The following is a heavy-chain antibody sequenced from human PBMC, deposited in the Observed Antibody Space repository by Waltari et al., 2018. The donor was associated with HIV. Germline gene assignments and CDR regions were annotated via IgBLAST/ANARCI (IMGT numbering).Heavy chain of an antibody. CDR3: VKEHQYSHSWYSYYGMDV. V-gene: IGHV3-23*01. D-gene: IGHD6-13*01. J-gene: IGHJ6*02. CDR1: GFTFRNYG. CDR2: ISGSGGST. Sequence: EVMVLASGGAVVQPGVSLGVSCAASGFTFRNYGLGWGRQAPGKGLEWVSTISGSGGSTYYANSVEGRFTVSRDNSKNTLYLQMNSLRDEDTAVYFCVKEHQYSHSWYSYYGMDVWGQGTTVTVSS.